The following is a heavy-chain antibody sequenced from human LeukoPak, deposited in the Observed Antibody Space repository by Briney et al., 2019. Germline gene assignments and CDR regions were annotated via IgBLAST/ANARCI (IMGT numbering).Heavy chain of an antibody. Sequence: SETLSLTCTVSGGSISSGDYYWSWIRQPPGKGLEWIGYIYYSGSTYYNPSLKSRVTISVDTSENQFSLKLSSVTAADTAVYYCARDHRILYSVWGQGTTVTVSS. CDR1: GGSISSGDYY. J-gene: IGHJ6*02. CDR3: ARDHRILYSV. D-gene: IGHD2-15*01. V-gene: IGHV4-30-4*01. CDR2: IYYSGST.